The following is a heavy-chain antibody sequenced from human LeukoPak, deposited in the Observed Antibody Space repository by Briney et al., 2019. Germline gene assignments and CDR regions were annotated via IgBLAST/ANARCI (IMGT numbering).Heavy chain of an antibody. CDR2: INPSGGST. D-gene: IGHD1-26*01. CDR3: ARDSEQFLSGNYHGSLDY. J-gene: IGHJ4*02. V-gene: IGHV1-46*01. CDR1: GCTFTNYY. Sequence: ASVKVSCKASGCTFTNYYVHWVRQAPGQGLEWMGIINPSGGSTSYAQKFQGRVTMTRDMSTSTVYMELSSLRSEDTAVYYCARDSEQFLSGNYHGSLDYWGQETLVTVSS.